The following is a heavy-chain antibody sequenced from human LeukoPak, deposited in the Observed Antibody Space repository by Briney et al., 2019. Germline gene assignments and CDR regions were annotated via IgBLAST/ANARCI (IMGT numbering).Heavy chain of an antibody. CDR2: INSDGSST. V-gene: IGHV3-74*01. J-gene: IGHJ4*02. CDR1: GFTFSSYW. Sequence: GGSLRLSCAASGFTFSSYWMHWARQAPGKGLVWVSRINSDGSSTSYADSVKGRFTISRDSAKNTLYLQMNSLRAEDTAVYYCARGYGSSRGWYWGQGTLVTVSS. D-gene: IGHD6-6*01. CDR3: ARGYGSSRGWY.